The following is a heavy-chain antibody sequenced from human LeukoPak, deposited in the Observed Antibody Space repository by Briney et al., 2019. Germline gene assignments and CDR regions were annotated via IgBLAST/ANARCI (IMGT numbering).Heavy chain of an antibody. Sequence: GGSLRLSCAASGFTFSSYGMHWVRQAPGKGLEWVAVIWYDGSNKYYADSVKGRFTISRDNSKNTLYLQMNSLRAEDTAVYYCAKPYCSGGSCYSYYYYMDVWGRGTTVTVSS. V-gene: IGHV3-33*06. D-gene: IGHD2-15*01. CDR1: GFTFSSYG. J-gene: IGHJ6*03. CDR2: IWYDGSNK. CDR3: AKPYCSGGSCYSYYYYMDV.